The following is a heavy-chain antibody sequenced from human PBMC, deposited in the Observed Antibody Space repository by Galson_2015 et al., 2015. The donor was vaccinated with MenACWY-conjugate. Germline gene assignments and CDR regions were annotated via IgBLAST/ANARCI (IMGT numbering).Heavy chain of an antibody. CDR2: IYYSGST. CDR3: ARSLGTVTPTLLGY. J-gene: IGHJ4*02. V-gene: IGHV4-59*01. CDR1: GGSISSYY. Sequence: ETLSLTCTVSGGSISSYYWSWIRQPPGKGLEWIGYIYYSGSTNYNPSLKSRVTISVDTSKNQFSLKLSSVTAADTAVYYCARSLGTVTPTLLGYWGQGTLVTVSS. D-gene: IGHD4-11*01.